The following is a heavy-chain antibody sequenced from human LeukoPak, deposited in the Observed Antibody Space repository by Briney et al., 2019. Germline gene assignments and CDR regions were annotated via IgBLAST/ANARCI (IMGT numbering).Heavy chain of an antibody. Sequence: PSETLSLTCTVSGGSINNYYWSWVRQPPGKGLEWIGYVFYTGYTHYNPSLKSRVTISVDTSKNQFSLKLSSVTAADTAVYYCARDSGTTGEVKFDPWGQGTLVTVSS. D-gene: IGHD3-10*01. CDR2: VFYTGYT. CDR3: ARDSGTTGEVKFDP. V-gene: IGHV4-59*12. J-gene: IGHJ5*02. CDR1: GGSINNYY.